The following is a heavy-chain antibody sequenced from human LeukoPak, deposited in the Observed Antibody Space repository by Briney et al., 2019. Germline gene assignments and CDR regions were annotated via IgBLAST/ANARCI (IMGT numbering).Heavy chain of an antibody. V-gene: IGHV5-51*01. Sequence: GESLKISCKGSGYSFATYWIAWVRQMPGKGLEWMGIIYPGDSDTRYSPSFQGQVTISGDKSISTAYLQWSSLKASDTAMYYCARADYYDSSGYYLAAFDIWGQGTMDTVSS. CDR2: IYPGDSDT. CDR3: ARADYYDSSGYYLAAFDI. CDR1: GYSFATYW. J-gene: IGHJ3*02. D-gene: IGHD3-22*01.